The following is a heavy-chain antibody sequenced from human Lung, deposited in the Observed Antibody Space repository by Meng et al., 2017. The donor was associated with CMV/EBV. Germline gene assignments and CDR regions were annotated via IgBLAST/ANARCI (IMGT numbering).Heavy chain of an antibody. V-gene: IGHV5-51*01. CDR2: IYPGDSDT. J-gene: IGHJ4*02. CDR3: ARSSYFDY. D-gene: IGHD3-10*01. Sequence: SLKISCKASGHIFTSHWIGWVRQMPGKGLEWMGIIYPGDSDTRYSPSFEGQVIISADKSISTAYLQWSSLKASDTAVYYCARSSYFDYWGQGTLVTVSS. CDR1: GHIFTSHW.